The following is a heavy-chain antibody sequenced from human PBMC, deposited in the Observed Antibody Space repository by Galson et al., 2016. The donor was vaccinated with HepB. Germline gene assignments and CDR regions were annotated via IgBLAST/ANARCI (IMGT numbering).Heavy chain of an antibody. CDR3: ARHVGLVPGWLDP. D-gene: IGHD1-26*01. CDR1: GGSINKTTY. Sequence: SETLSLTCTVSGGSINKTTYWGWIRQPPGKGLEWIGTAYYNGGSYYPTSLKSRATISVNTTKSRFSLRLNSVTAADTAIYYCARHVGLVPGWLDPWGQGILVTVSS. CDR2: AYYNGGS. J-gene: IGHJ5*02. V-gene: IGHV4-39*01.